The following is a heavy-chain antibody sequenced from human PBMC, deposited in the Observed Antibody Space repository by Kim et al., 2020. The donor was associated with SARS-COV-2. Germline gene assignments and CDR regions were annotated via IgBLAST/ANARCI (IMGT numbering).Heavy chain of an antibody. CDR1: GFTFSSYS. CDR2: ISSSSSYI. V-gene: IGHV3-21*01. CDR3: ARDWKRAMGDGPAPLDY. J-gene: IGHJ4*02. Sequence: GGSLRLSCAASGFTFSSYSMNWVRQAPGKGLEWVSSISSSSSYIYYADSVKGRFTISRDNAKNSLYLQMNSLRAEDTAVYYCARDWKRAMGDGPAPLDYWGQGTLVTVSS. D-gene: IGHD3-16*01.